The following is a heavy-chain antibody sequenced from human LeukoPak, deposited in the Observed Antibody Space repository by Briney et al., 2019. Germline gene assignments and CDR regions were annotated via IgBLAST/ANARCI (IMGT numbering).Heavy chain of an antibody. Sequence: PGGSLRLSCAASGFTFSNHAMSWVRQAPGKGLQWVSAISGGGVAIYYADSVKGRFTISRDNSKNTLYLQMNSLRALDTAVYYCAKDGFDYYDSSGYYYFNYWGQGTLVTVSS. V-gene: IGHV3-23*01. CDR1: GFTFSNHA. D-gene: IGHD3-22*01. J-gene: IGHJ4*02. CDR2: ISGGGVAI. CDR3: AKDGFDYYDSSGYYYFNY.